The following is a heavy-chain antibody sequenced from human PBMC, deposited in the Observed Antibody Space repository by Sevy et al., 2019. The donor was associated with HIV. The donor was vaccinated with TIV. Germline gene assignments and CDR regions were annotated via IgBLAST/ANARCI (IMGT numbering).Heavy chain of an antibody. CDR3: ARLRSCGGACYIFDY. CDR2: ISPSSGLT. CDR1: GYTFINYD. J-gene: IGHJ4*02. Sequence: ASVKVSCKASGYTFINYDMQWVRQAPGQGLEWMALISPSSGLTTYDQKFQDRVTLTRDTSTNTVYMELSGLTSEDTAVYYCARLRSCGGACYIFDYWGQGALVTVSS. D-gene: IGHD2-21*02. V-gene: IGHV1-46*01.